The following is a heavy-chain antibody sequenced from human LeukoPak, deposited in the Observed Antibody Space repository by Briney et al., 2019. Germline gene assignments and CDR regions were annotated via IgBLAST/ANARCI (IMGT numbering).Heavy chain of an antibody. CDR2: FSGSGGST. CDR3: AKAGSGSYYGMESHFDY. V-gene: IGHV3-23*01. D-gene: IGHD1-26*01. J-gene: IGHJ4*02. Sequence: GGSLRLSCAASGFTVSTNYMNWVRQAPGKGLEWVSAFSGSGGSTYYADSVKGRFTISRDNSKNTLYLQMNSLRAEDTAVYYCAKAGSGSYYGMESHFDYWGQGTLVTVSS. CDR1: GFTVSTNY.